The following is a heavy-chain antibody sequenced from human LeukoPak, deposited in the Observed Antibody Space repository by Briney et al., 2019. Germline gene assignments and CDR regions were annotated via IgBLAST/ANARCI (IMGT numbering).Heavy chain of an antibody. CDR2: ISGSGGST. V-gene: IGHV3-23*01. CDR1: GFTFSNYA. D-gene: IGHD3-3*01. CDR3: AKPSSMYDFWSASFDY. Sequence: GGSLRLSCAASGFTFSNYAMTWVRQAPEKGLEWVSVISGSGGSTDYADPVKGRFTISRDNSKNTLYLEMNSLRGEDTAVYYCAKPSSMYDFWSASFDYWGQGILVTVSS. J-gene: IGHJ4*02.